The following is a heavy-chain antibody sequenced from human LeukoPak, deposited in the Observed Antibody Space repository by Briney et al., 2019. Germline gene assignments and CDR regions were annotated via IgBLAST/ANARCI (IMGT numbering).Heavy chain of an antibody. CDR1: GYTFTNFG. V-gene: IGHV1-18*01. CDR2: ISGYNGIT. D-gene: IGHD3-10*01. J-gene: IGHJ4*02. CDR3: ATDPGFGGFDY. Sequence: ASVKVSCKTSGYTFTNFGISWVRQAPGQGLEWMGWISGYNGITRYGQKFQGRVTMTEDTSTDTAYMELSSLRSEDTAVYYCATDPGFGGFDYWGQGTLVTVSS.